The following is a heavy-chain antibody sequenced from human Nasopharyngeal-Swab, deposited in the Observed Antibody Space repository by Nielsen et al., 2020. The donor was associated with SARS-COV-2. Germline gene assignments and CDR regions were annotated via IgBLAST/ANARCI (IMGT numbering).Heavy chain of an antibody. CDR1: GFTFDNYE. CDR3: ARALWGSYYYGMDV. Sequence: GESLKISCVASGFTFDNYEMNWVRQAPGKGLEWVSYISTSGVTIHYADSVRGRFTISRDNAKKSLYLQMNSLRAEDTAVYYCARALWGSYYYGMDVWGQGTTVTVSS. CDR2: ISTSGVTI. V-gene: IGHV3-48*03. J-gene: IGHJ6*02. D-gene: IGHD7-27*01.